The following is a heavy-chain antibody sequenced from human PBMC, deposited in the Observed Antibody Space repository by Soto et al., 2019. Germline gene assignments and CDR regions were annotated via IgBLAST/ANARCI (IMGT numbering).Heavy chain of an antibody. J-gene: IGHJ4*02. CDR1: GYTLTELS. CDR3: ARGRQQLSTQDY. V-gene: IGHV1-24*01. D-gene: IGHD6-13*01. Sequence: ASVKVSCKVSGYTLTELSMHWVRQAPGKGLEWMGGFDPEDGETIYAQKFQGRVTMTRDTSTSTVYMELSSLRSEDTAVYYCARGRQQLSTQDYWGQGTLVTVSS. CDR2: FDPEDGET.